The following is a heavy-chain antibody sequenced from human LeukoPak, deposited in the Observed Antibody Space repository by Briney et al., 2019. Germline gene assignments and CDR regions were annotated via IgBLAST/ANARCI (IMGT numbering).Heavy chain of an antibody. Sequence: PSETLSLTCTVSGGSISSSSYYWGWIRQPPGKGLEWIGSIYYSGSTYYNPSLKSRVTISVDTSKNQSSLKLSSVTAADTAVYYCARGRSGTTIYYYYYMDVWGKGTTVTISS. CDR1: GGSISSSSYY. V-gene: IGHV4-39*07. J-gene: IGHJ6*03. CDR3: ARGRSGTTIYYYYYMDV. D-gene: IGHD1-1*01. CDR2: IYYSGST.